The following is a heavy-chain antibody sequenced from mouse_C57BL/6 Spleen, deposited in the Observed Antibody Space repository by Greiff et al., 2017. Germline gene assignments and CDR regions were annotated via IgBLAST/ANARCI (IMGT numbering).Heavy chain of an antibody. J-gene: IGHJ2*01. Sequence: EVKLVESGGGLVQPGGSLKLSCAASGFTFSDYYMYWVRQTPEKRLEWVAYISNGGGSTHYTDTVKGRFTIPRDNAKNTLYLQMSRLKSEDTAMYYGSRQCYDWYFDYWDQGTTLTVSS. CDR1: GFTFSDYY. D-gene: IGHD2-12*01. V-gene: IGHV5-12*01. CDR2: ISNGGGST. CDR3: SRQCYDWYFDY.